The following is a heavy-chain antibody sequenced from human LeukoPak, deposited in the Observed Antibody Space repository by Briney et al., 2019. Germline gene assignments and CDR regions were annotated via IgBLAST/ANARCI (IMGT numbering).Heavy chain of an antibody. CDR1: GFTFSHFA. D-gene: IGHD3-10*01. Sequence: PGGSLRLSCAASGFTFSHFAMSWVRQAPGMGLYWVSTISGSGDKTYDADSVKGRFTISRDNSKNTLYLQMTGLRAEDTAVYYCAKLKRVGIAPFDDWGQGTLVTVSS. J-gene: IGHJ4*02. CDR3: AKLKRVGIAPFDD. V-gene: IGHV3-23*01. CDR2: ISGSGDKT.